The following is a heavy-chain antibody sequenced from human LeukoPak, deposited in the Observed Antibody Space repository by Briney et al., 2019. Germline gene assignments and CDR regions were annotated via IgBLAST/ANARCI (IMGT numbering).Heavy chain of an antibody. V-gene: IGHV4-39*07. D-gene: IGHD5/OR15-5a*01. CDR2: IYYSGRT. J-gene: IGHJ4*02. CDR1: GGSISSSSYY. CDR3: VDLPGY. Sequence: PSETLSLTCTVSGGSISSSSYYWGWIRQPPGKGLEWIGSIYYSGRTYYTPSLKSRVTISVDTSKNQFSLKLSSVTAADTAVYYCVDLPGYWGQGTLVTVSS.